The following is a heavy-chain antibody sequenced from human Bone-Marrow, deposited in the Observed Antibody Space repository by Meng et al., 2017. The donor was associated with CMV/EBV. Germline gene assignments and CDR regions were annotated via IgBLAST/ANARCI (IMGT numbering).Heavy chain of an antibody. Sequence: SVKVSCKASGYTFTGYYMHWVRQAPGQGLEWMGGIIPILGIANYAQKFQGRVTITADKSTSTAYMELSSLRSEDTAVYYCARSIVVVPAAKHYYYYGMDVWGQGTTVTVSS. V-gene: IGHV1-69*10. CDR2: IIPILGIA. CDR3: ARSIVVVPAAKHYYYYGMDV. CDR1: GYTFTGYY. D-gene: IGHD2-2*01. J-gene: IGHJ6*02.